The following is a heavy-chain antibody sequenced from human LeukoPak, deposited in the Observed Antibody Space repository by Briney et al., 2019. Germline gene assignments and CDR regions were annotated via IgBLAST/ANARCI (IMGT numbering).Heavy chain of an antibody. J-gene: IGHJ6*02. Sequence: SETLSLTCAVYGGSFSGYYWSRIRQPPGKGLEWIGEINHSGSTNYNPSLKSRVTISVDTSKNQFSLKLSSVTAADTAVYYCARFQQWSNYYYYYGMDVWGQGTTVTVSS. V-gene: IGHV4-34*01. CDR1: GGSFSGYY. CDR2: INHSGST. D-gene: IGHD6-19*01. CDR3: ARFQQWSNYYYYYGMDV.